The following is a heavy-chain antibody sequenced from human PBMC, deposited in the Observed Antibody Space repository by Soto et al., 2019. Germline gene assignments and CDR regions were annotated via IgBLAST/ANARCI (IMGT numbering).Heavy chain of an antibody. Sequence: AAVKVSCKEAGYSFTRGYSLWVRQPHGKRLEWMGVSHTSDSRTTYAQPFQGRVTMTRETYTNTALMQLCSLSSDATAAHYYAREGRFSSREFDSWGQGTPVTVSS. J-gene: IGHJ4*02. V-gene: IGHV1-46*01. CDR1: GYSFTRGY. CDR2: SHTSDSRT. CDR3: AREGRFSSREFDS. D-gene: IGHD2-15*01.